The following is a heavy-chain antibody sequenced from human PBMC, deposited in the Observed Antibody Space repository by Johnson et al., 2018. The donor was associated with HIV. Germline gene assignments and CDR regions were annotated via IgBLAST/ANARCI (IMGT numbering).Heavy chain of an antibody. V-gene: IGHV3-20*04. CDR3: ARVTIFGVTKVDAFDI. J-gene: IGHJ3*02. D-gene: IGHD3-3*01. CDR1: GFTFDDYG. Sequence: VQLVESGGGVVRPGGSLRLSCAASGFTFDDYGMSWVRQAPGKGLEWVSGINWNGGSTDYVDSVKGRFTISRDNAKNSLYLQMNSLRAEDTALYYCARVTIFGVTKVDAFDIWGQGTMVTVSS. CDR2: INWNGGST.